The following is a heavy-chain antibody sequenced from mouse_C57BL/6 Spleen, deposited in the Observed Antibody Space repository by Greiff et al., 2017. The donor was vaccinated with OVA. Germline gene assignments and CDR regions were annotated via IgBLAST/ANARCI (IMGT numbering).Heavy chain of an antibody. V-gene: IGHV1-80*01. CDR1: GYALRSYW. D-gene: IGHD2-3*01. CDR3: ARGFYDGYPY. CDR2: IYPGDGDT. Sequence: QVQLQQSGAELVKPGASVKISCKASGYALRSYWMNWVQQRPGKGLELIGQIYPGDGDTNYNGKFKGKATLTADKSSSTDYMQLSSLTSEDSAVYFCARGFYDGYPYWGQGTTLTVSS. J-gene: IGHJ2*01.